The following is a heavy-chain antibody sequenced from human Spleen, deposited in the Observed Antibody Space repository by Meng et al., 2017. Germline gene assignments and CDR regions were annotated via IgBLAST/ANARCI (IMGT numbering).Heavy chain of an antibody. CDR2: IYYSGST. Sequence: VQVQESGPGLVKPAQALSLTCTVSGGSINSGDYYWSWIRQHPGKGLEWIGYIYYSGSTYYNPSLKSLVTISVDPSKNQFSLMVSSVTAADTAVYYCASSGWYRGPNYFDYWGQGTLVTVSS. D-gene: IGHD6-19*01. V-gene: IGHV4-31*01. CDR3: ASSGWYRGPNYFDY. CDR1: GGSINSGDYY. J-gene: IGHJ4*01.